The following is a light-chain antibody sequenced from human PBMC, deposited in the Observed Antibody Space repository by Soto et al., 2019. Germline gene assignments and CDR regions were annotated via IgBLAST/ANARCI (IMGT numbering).Light chain of an antibody. J-gene: IGLJ3*02. CDR1: RSNVGVNH. Sequence: QAVVTQPPSASGTPGQRVTISCSGSRSNVGVNHVNRYQQFPGSAPKLLIHSGDERPPGVPDRFSGSESGTSASLSISGLLSADEADYYCAVWDDGLNGWVFGGGTKLTVL. CDR3: AVWDDGLNGWV. CDR2: SGD. V-gene: IGLV1-44*01.